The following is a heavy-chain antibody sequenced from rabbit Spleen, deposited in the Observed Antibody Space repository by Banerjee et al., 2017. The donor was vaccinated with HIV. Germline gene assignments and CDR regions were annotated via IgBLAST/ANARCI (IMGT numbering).Heavy chain of an antibody. Sequence: QEQLVESGGGLVQPEGSLTLTCKASGFDFGSNAMCWVHQAPGKGPEWIACIVNGDGSTYYASWVNGRFTISRSTSLATVTLQVTSLTAADTATYFCAREGGIVVAGAFDLWGPGTLVTVS. CDR2: IVNGDGST. CDR1: GFDFGSNA. D-gene: IGHD4-1*01. V-gene: IGHV1S47*01. CDR3: AREGGIVVAGAFDL. J-gene: IGHJ4*01.